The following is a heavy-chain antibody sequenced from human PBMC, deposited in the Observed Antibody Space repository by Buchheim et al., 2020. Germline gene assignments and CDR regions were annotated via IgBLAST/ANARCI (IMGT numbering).Heavy chain of an antibody. J-gene: IGHJ5*02. CDR1: GFTVSSNY. CDR2: ISGSGGST. Sequence: EVQLVESGGGLVQPGGSLRLSCAASGFTVSSNYMSWVRQAPGKGLEWVSAISGSGGSTYYADSVKGRFTISRDNAKNSLYLQMNSLRAEDTAVYYCARASIVVVPAAHQYNWFDPWGQGTL. V-gene: IGHV3-23*04. CDR3: ARASIVVVPAAHQYNWFDP. D-gene: IGHD2-2*01.